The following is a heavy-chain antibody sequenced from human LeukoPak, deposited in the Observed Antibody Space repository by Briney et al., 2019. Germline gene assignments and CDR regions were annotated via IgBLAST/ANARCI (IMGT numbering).Heavy chain of an antibody. CDR1: GFTLSSYW. CDR2: IKQDGSEK. D-gene: IGHD1-1*01. Sequence: GGSLRLSCAASGFTLSSYWMSWVRQAPGKGLEWVANIKQDGSEKYYVDSVKGRFTISRDNAKNSLYLQMNSLRAEDTAVYYCARVETKGPGFDYWGQGTLVTVSS. CDR3: ARVETKGPGFDY. V-gene: IGHV3-7*01. J-gene: IGHJ4*02.